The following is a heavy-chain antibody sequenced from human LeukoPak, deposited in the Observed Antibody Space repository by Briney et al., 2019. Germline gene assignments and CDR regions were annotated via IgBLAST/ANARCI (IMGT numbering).Heavy chain of an antibody. Sequence: SETLSLTCTVSGVSISSSSYYWGWIRQPPGKGLEWIGSIHYSGSTYYNPSLMSRVTISIDTSKNQFSLNLSSVTAADTAVYYCARGRYCSSTSCPYAYFDYWGQGTLVTVSS. D-gene: IGHD2-2*01. CDR1: GVSISSSSYY. CDR3: ARGRYCSSTSCPYAYFDY. V-gene: IGHV4-39*01. CDR2: IHYSGST. J-gene: IGHJ4*02.